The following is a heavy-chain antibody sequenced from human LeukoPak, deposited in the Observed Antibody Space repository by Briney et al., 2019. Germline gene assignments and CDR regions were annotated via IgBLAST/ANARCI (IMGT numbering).Heavy chain of an antibody. V-gene: IGHV3-30-3*01. CDR1: GFTFSSYA. J-gene: IGHJ4*02. CDR3: ARVSGIAAAKDDY. D-gene: IGHD6-13*01. Sequence: GGSLRLSCAASGFTFSSYAMHWVRQAPGKGLEWVAVISYDGSNKYYADSVKGRFTISRDNSKNTLYLQMNSLRAEDTAVYYCARVSGIAAAKDDYWGQGTLVTVSS. CDR2: ISYDGSNK.